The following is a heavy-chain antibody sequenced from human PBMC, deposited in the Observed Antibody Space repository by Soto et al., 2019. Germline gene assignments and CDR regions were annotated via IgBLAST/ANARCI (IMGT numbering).Heavy chain of an antibody. Sequence: QVQLRESGPGLVKPSETLSLTCTVSGGSISTSQWWSWLRQPPGKGLEWIGEKYHSGSSNYNTSLKGRVTISVDKSKNQFSLKLSSVAAADTAVYYCASKTYESKGTFDYWGQGTLVTVSS. CDR1: GGSISTSQW. V-gene: IGHV4-4*02. CDR3: ASKTYESKGTFDY. CDR2: KYHSGSS. J-gene: IGHJ4*02. D-gene: IGHD3-22*01.